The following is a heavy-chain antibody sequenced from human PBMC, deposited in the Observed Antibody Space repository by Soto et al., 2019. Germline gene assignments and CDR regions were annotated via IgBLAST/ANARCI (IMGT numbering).Heavy chain of an antibody. CDR3: ARETSRGGDFDY. V-gene: IGHV3-33*01. D-gene: IGHD2-2*01. CDR2: IWYDGNNK. J-gene: IGHJ4*02. CDR1: GFTFRSYG. Sequence: QVQLVESGGGVVQPGRSLRLSCAASGFTFRSYGMHWVRQAPGKGLEWVAVIWYDGNNKYYADSVKGRFTISRDNSANTLYLQMNSLRAEDTAVYYCARETSRGGDFDYWGQGTLVTVSS.